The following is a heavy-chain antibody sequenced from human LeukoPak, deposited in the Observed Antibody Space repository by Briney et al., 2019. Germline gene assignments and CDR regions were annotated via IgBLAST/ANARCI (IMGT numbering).Heavy chain of an antibody. CDR2: IKQDGSEK. D-gene: IGHD1-26*01. CDR1: GFTFSNHW. J-gene: IGHJ4*02. V-gene: IGHV3-7*05. Sequence: GGSLRLSWAASGFTFSNHWMSWVRQAPGKGLEWVANIKQDGSEKYYVDSVKGRFTISRDNAKNPLYLQMNSLRAEDTAVYYCARESWGAADYWGQGTLVTVSS. CDR3: ARESWGAADY.